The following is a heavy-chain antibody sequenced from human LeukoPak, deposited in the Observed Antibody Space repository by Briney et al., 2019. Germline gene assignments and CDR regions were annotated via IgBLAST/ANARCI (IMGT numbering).Heavy chain of an antibody. CDR1: GYSFTSYW. J-gene: IGHJ4*02. Sequence: GESLKISCKGSGYSFTSYWIGWVRQMPGKGLEWMGIIYPGDSDTRYSPSFQGQVTISADKSISTAYLQWSSLKASDTAMYYCARPSERGIAAAGLDYWGQGTLVTVSS. D-gene: IGHD6-13*01. V-gene: IGHV5-51*01. CDR2: IYPGDSDT. CDR3: ARPSERGIAAAGLDY.